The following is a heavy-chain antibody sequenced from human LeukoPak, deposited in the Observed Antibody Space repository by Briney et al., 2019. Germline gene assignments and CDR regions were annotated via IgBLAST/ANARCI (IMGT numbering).Heavy chain of an antibody. V-gene: IGHV3-21*01. D-gene: IGHD3-3*01. Sequence: GGSLRLSCAASGFTFSSYSMNWVRQAPGKGLEWVSFISTSSSYIYYADVVKGLFTISRDNATNSMYMQMNSLRAEDTAVYYCARVPNEGFLEWNYYFYMDVWGKGTTVTVSS. CDR1: GFTFSSYS. CDR3: ARVPNEGFLEWNYYFYMDV. CDR2: ISTSSSYI. J-gene: IGHJ6*03.